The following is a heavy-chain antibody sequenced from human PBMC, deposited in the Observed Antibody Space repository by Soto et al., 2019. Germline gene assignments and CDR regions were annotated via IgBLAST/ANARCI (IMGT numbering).Heavy chain of an antibody. V-gene: IGHV4-59*11. CDR1: GGAINDHY. J-gene: IGHJ4*02. CDR3: ARVRTGYSDY. Sequence: XGTLALTCTLSGGAINDHYWSFIRQPPGKGLEWIGYIYYNGNTNYNPSLESRVTISVDRSRNQFSLRLTPLTAADTAVYYCARVRTGYSDYWGRGALVTVSS. D-gene: IGHD3-9*01. CDR2: IYYNGNT.